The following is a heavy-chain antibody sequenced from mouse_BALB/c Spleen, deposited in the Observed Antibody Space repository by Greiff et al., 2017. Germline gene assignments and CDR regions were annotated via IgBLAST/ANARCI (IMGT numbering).Heavy chain of an antibody. V-gene: IGHV5-17*02. J-gene: IGHJ4*01. CDR1: GFTFSSFG. D-gene: IGHD2-1*01. CDR3: ARSNYGNLDYAMDY. CDR2: ISSGSSTI. Sequence: EVQLVESGGGLVQPGGSRKLSCAASGFTFSSFGMHWVRQAPEKGLEWVAYISSGSSTIYYADTVKGRFTISRDNPKNTLFLQMTSLRSEDTAMYYCARSNYGNLDYAMDYWGQGTTLTVSS.